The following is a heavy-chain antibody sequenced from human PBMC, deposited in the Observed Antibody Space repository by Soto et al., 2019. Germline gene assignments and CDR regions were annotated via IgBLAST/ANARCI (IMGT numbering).Heavy chain of an antibody. CDR1: GFSFSTYA. V-gene: IGHV3-23*01. J-gene: IGHJ3*02. D-gene: IGHD3-9*01. Sequence: EVQLLESGGGLVQPGGSLRISCAASGFSFSTYAMNWVRQAPGKGLEWVSAISGSGDTTYYSDSVTGRFTVSRDNSINTLFLQMDILRTEDTAVYFCAHPRGYGIFDAYDIWGQGAMVTVSS. CDR3: AHPRGYGIFDAYDI. CDR2: ISGSGDTT.